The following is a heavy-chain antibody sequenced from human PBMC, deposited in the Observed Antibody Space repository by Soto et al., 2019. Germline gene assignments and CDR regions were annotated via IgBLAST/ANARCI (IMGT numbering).Heavy chain of an antibody. CDR1: GFFFSSYT. D-gene: IGHD6-19*01. J-gene: IGHJ4*02. Sequence: EAQLLESGGGLVQPGGSLRLSCVGSGFFFSSYTMTWVRQAPGKGLEWVSSFSATSENTYYADSVRGRFTISRDNSKNTRFLQMNSLTAEDTAMYYCAKARDQQWVRLPFDYWGQGILVIVSS. CDR2: FSATSENT. V-gene: IGHV3-23*01. CDR3: AKARDQQWVRLPFDY.